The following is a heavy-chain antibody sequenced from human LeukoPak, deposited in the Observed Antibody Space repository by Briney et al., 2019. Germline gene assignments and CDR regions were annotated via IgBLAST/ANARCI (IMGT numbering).Heavy chain of an antibody. CDR1: GFTFSSYA. V-gene: IGHV3-30-3*01. D-gene: IGHD6-13*01. J-gene: IGHJ4*02. CDR2: ISYDGSNK. Sequence: GGALRLSCAASGFTFSSYAMHWVRQAPGKGLEWGAVISYDGSNKYYADSVKGRFTISRDNSKNTLYMQMNSLRAEDTAVYYCARSRYSSSQGDYWGQGTLVTVSS. CDR3: ARSRYSSSQGDY.